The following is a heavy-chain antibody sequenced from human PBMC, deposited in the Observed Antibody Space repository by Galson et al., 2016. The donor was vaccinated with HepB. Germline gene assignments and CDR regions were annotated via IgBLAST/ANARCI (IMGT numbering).Heavy chain of an antibody. Sequence: LRLSCAASGFTFTNYAMSWVRQAPGKGLEWVSGITGSDGSTRYADSVKGRFIISRDNSKNTLYLQMDSLRAEDTAVYYCARDRFCSIFTGCGYLDYWGQGTLVTVSS. V-gene: IGHV3-23*01. D-gene: IGHD3-9*01. CDR3: ARDRFCSIFTGCGYLDY. CDR1: GFTFTNYA. CDR2: ITGSDGST. J-gene: IGHJ4*02.